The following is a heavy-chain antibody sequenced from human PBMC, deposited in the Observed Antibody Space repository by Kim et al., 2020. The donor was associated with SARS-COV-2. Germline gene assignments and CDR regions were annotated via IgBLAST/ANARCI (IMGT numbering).Heavy chain of an antibody. V-gene: IGHV3-30*02. CDR3: GKLYRSSSWYGAFDI. Sequence: DSVKGQFTISGDNSKKKLYLQMNSLRAEDTAVYYCGKLYRSSSWYGAFDIWGQGTMVTVSS. J-gene: IGHJ3*02. D-gene: IGHD6-13*01.